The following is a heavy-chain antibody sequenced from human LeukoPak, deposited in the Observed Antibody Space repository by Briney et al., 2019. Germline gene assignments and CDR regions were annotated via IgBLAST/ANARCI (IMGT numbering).Heavy chain of an antibody. D-gene: IGHD6-19*01. CDR2: IYSGGST. J-gene: IGHJ4*02. CDR3: AKTEGSGWYGGIDY. CDR1: GFIVSSNY. Sequence: GGSLRLSCAASGFIVSSNYMTWVRQAPGKGLEWVSVIYSGGSTYYADSVKGRFTISRDNSKNTLYLQMNSLRAEDTAVYYCAKTEGSGWYGGIDYWGQGTLVTVSS. V-gene: IGHV3-66*02.